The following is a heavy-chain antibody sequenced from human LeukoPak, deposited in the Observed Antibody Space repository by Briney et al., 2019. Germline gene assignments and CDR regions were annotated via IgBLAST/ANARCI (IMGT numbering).Heavy chain of an antibody. J-gene: IGHJ4*02. CDR3: ARDNKGSSWYSIPVDY. D-gene: IGHD6-13*01. CDR1: GYTFTSYG. Sequence: ASVKVSCKASGYTFTSYGISWVRQAPGQGLEWMGWISAYNGNTNYAQKLQGRVTMTTDTSTSTAYMELRSLRSDDTAVYYCARDNKGSSWYSIPVDYWGQGTLVTVSS. V-gene: IGHV1-18*01. CDR2: ISAYNGNT.